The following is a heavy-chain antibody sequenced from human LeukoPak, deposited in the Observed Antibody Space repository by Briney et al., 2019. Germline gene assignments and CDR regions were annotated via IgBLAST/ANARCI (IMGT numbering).Heavy chain of an antibody. Sequence: GGSLRLSCAASGFTLSTYWMTWVRQAPGKGLEWVANIKQDGSEKYYADSVKGRFTISRDNAKNSLYLQISSLRAEDTAVYYCARLKGERSLFEYWGQGTLVTVSS. CDR1: GFTLSTYW. J-gene: IGHJ4*02. CDR3: ARLKGERSLFEY. CDR2: IKQDGSEK. D-gene: IGHD2-21*01. V-gene: IGHV3-7*02.